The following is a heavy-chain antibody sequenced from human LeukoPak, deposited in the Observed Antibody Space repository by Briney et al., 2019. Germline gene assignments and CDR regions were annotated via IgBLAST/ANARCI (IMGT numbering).Heavy chain of an antibody. CDR1: GGTFSSYA. V-gene: IGHV1-69*06. CDR3: ARDRDMGIAVAEWYFDY. J-gene: IGHJ4*02. CDR2: IIPIFGTA. D-gene: IGHD6-19*01. Sequence: SVKVSCKASGGTFSSYAISWVRQAPGQGLEWMGGIIPIFGTANYAQKFQGRVTITADKSTSTAYMELSSLRSEDTAVYYCARDRDMGIAVAEWYFDYWGQGTLVTVSS.